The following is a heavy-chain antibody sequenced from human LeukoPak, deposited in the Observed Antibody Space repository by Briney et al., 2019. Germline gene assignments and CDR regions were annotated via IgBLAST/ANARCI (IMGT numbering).Heavy chain of an antibody. CDR1: NGPTNTYQ. J-gene: IGHJ4*02. Sequence: SETLSLTCTVSNGPTNTYQWTWIRQPPGRGLEWIGNIHYSGSTNYNPSLKSRVTISVDKSKNQFSLKLSSVTAADTAVYYCARIAAAGRVYYFDYWGQGTLVTVSS. D-gene: IGHD6-13*01. CDR2: IHYSGST. V-gene: IGHV4-59*12. CDR3: ARIAAAGRVYYFDY.